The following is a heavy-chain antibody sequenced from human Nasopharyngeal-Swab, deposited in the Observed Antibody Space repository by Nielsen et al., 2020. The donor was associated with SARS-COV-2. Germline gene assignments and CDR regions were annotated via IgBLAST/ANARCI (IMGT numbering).Heavy chain of an antibody. CDR1: GFTFSSYG. CDR3: AKEDASKQLAED. V-gene: IGHV3-30*18. J-gene: IGHJ4*02. CDR2: ISYDGSNK. D-gene: IGHD6-13*01. Sequence: GSLRLSCASSGFTFSSYGMHWVRPAPGKGLEWVAVISYDGSNKYYADSVKGRFTISRDNSKNTLYLQMNSLRAEDTAVYYCAKEDASKQLAEDWGQGTLVTVSS.